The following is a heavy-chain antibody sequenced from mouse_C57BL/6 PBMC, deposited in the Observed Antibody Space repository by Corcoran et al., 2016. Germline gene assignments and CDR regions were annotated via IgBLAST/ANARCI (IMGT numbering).Heavy chain of an antibody. CDR3: ARGGKTGAWFAY. CDR1: GYTLTTYG. D-gene: IGHD4-1*01. CDR2: INTYSGVP. J-gene: IGHJ3*01. V-gene: IGHV9-3*01. Sequence: QIQLVQSGPELKKPGETVKISCKASGYTLTTYGMSWVKQAPGKGLKWMGWINTYSGVPTYADDFKGRFAFSLETSASTAYLQINNLKNEDTATYFCARGGKTGAWFAYWGQGTLVTVSA.